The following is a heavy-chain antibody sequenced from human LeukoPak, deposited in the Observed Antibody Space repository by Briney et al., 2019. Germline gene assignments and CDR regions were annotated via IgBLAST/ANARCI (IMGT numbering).Heavy chain of an antibody. CDR1: GYSISSGYY. V-gene: IGHV4-38-2*01. CDR3: ARRGSGSYDYYFDY. D-gene: IGHD1-26*01. J-gene: IGHJ4*02. CDR2: IYHSGST. Sequence: SETLSLTCAVSGYSISSGYYWGWIRQPPGKGLEWIGSIYHSGSTYYNPSLKRRVTISVDTSKNQFSLKLSSVTAADTAVYYCARRGSGSYDYYFDYWGQGTLVTVSS.